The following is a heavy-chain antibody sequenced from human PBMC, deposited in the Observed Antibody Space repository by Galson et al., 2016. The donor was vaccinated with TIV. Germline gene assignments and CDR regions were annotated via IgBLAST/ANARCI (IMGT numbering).Heavy chain of an antibody. V-gene: IGHV1-69*13. CDR2: LIPMFGIT. J-gene: IGHJ6*03. D-gene: IGHD2/OR15-2a*01. Sequence: SVKVSCKASGVTFSSYAISWVRQAPGQGLEWMGGLIPMFGITNYAQRFQGRVTITADGSTSTAYMELSSLRSEDTAVYYCARSNSYYFYYMAVWGQGTTVTVSS. CDR1: GVTFSSYA. CDR3: ARSNSYYFYYMAV.